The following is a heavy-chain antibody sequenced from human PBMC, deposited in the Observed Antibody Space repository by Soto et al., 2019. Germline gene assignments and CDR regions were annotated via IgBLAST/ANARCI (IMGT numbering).Heavy chain of an antibody. CDR3: ARRTIFGVVMTDNWFDP. D-gene: IGHD3-3*01. J-gene: IGHJ5*02. V-gene: IGHV4-31*03. CDR2: IYYSGST. CDR1: SGSISSGGYY. Sequence: QVQLQESGPGLVKPSQTLSLTCTVSSGSISSGGYYWSWIRQHPGKGLEWIGYIYYSGSTYYNPSLKSRVTISVDTSKNQFSLKLSSVTAADTAVYYCARRTIFGVVMTDNWFDPWGQGTLVTVSS.